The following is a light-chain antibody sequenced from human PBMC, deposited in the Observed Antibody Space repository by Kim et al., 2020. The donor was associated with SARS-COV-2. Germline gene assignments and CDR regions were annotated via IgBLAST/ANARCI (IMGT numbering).Light chain of an antibody. CDR2: DAS. CDR1: QSVSSF. Sequence: SPRERATLSCRASQSVSSFLAWYQQKPGQAPRLLIYDASNRATGIPARFSGSGSGTDFTLTISSLEPEDFAVYYCQQRPNWPLTFGGGTKVDNK. V-gene: IGKV3-11*01. CDR3: QQRPNWPLT. J-gene: IGKJ4*01.